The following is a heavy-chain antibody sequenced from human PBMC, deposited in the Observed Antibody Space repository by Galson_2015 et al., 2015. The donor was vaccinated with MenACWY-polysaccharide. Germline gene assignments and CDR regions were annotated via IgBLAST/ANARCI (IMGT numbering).Heavy chain of an antibody. J-gene: IGHJ6*02. CDR2: ISAYNGNT. V-gene: IGHV1-18*01. CDR1: GYTFTSYD. Sequence: SVKVSCKASGYTFTSYDINWVRQATGQGLEWMGWISAYNGNTNYAQKLQGRVTMTTDTSTSTAYMELRSLRSDDTAVYYCARVNYYYYGMDVWGQGTTVTVSS. CDR3: ARVNYYYYGMDV.